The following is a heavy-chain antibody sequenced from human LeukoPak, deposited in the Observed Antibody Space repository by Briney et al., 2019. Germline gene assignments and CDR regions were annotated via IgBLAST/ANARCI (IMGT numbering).Heavy chain of an antibody. V-gene: IGHV1-46*03. CDR1: GYSFTSDY. CDR2: INPSDGAT. Sequence: ASVKVSCKASGYSFTSDYMHWVRQAPGQGLEWMGIINPSDGATGYAQKFQGRVILTRDTSTSTVYMELSVLRSQDTAVYYCAICSGGSCFYHDYWGQGTLVTVSS. D-gene: IGHD2-15*01. J-gene: IGHJ4*02. CDR3: AICSGGSCFYHDY.